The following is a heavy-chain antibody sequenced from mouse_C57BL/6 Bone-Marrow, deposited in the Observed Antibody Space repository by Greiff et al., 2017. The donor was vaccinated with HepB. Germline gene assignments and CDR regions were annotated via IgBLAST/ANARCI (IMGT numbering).Heavy chain of an antibody. CDR1: GFTFSDYY. Sequence: EVHLVESGGGLVQPGGSLKLSCAASGFTFSDYYMYWVRQTPEKRLEWVAYISNGGGSTYYPDTVKGRFTISRDNAKNTLYLQMSRLKSEDTAMYYCARRYYGNYGWFAYWGQGTLVTVSA. D-gene: IGHD2-1*01. V-gene: IGHV5-12*01. J-gene: IGHJ3*01. CDR3: ARRYYGNYGWFAY. CDR2: ISNGGGST.